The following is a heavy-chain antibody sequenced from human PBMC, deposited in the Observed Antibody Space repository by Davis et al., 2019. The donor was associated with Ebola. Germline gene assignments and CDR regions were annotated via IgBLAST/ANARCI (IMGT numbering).Heavy chain of an antibody. J-gene: IGHJ5*02. V-gene: IGHV1-2*02. CDR1: GYTFTGYY. D-gene: IGHD3-22*01. CDR3: ARGSNGYYYDSSGHHNWFDP. Sequence: ASVKVSCKASGYTFTGYYMHWVRQAPGQGLEWMGWINPNSGGTNYAQKFQGRVTMTRDTSISTAYMELSRLRSDDTAVYYCARGSNGYYYDSSGHHNWFDPWGQGTLVTVSS. CDR2: INPNSGGT.